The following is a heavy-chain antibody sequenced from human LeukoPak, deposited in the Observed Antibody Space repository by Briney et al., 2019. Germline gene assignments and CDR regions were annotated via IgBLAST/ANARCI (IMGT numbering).Heavy chain of an antibody. D-gene: IGHD2-21*02. V-gene: IGHV3-30*04. Sequence: GGSLRLSCAASGFTFSSYAMHWVRQAPGKGLEWVAVISFDGSNYYYADSVKGRFTISRDNSKNSLYLQMNSLRPEDTAVYYCARGRVVVTAQFRAGIDYWGQGTLVTVSS. CDR1: GFTFSSYA. CDR2: ISFDGSNY. CDR3: ARGRVVVTAQFRAGIDY. J-gene: IGHJ4*02.